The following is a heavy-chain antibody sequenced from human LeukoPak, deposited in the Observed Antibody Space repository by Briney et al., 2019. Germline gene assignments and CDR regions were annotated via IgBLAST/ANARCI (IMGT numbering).Heavy chain of an antibody. D-gene: IGHD5-12*01. J-gene: IGHJ4*02. CDR2: IYYSGST. CDR3: AGYSRYDSAFDY. CDR1: GGSISSYY. V-gene: IGHV4-59*01. Sequence: SETLSLTCTVSGGSISSYYWSWIRQPPGKGLEWIGYIYYSGSTNYNPSLKSRVTISVDTSKNQFSLKLRSVTAADTAVYYCAGYSRYDSAFDYWGQGTLVTVSS.